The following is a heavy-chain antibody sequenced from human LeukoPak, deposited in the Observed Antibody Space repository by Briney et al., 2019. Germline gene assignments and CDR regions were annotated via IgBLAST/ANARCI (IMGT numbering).Heavy chain of an antibody. D-gene: IGHD2-15*01. CDR1: GGSISSYY. Sequence: SETLSLTCTVSGGSISSYYWSWIRQPPGKGLEWIGYIYYSGSTNYNPSLKSRVTISVDTSKNQFSQKLSSVTAADTAVYYCARGGAAVVVAATTFDYWGQGTLVTVSS. CDR2: IYYSGST. V-gene: IGHV4-59*01. CDR3: ARGGAAVVVAATTFDY. J-gene: IGHJ4*02.